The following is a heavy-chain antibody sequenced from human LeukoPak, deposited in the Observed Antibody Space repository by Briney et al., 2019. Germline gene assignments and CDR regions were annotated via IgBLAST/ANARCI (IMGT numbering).Heavy chain of an antibody. D-gene: IGHD3-10*01. J-gene: IGHJ3*02. CDR2: ISSSGSVT. Sequence: GGSLRLSCAASGFTFSSYAMSWVRQAPGKGLEWVSHISSSGSVTYYGDSVKGRVTISRDNAKNSVSLYMNSLRAEDSAVYYCARPGITAFDIWGQGTMVTVSS. CDR3: ARPGITAFDI. CDR1: GFTFSSYA. V-gene: IGHV3-48*01.